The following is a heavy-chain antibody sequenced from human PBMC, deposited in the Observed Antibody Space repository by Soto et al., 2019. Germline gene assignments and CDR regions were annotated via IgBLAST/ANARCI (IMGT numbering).Heavy chain of an antibody. J-gene: IGHJ5*02. CDR2: ISAYNGNT. CDR3: ARDRSIRYFDWSQNWFDP. Sequence: EASVKVSCKASGYTFTSYGISWVRQAPGQGLEWMGWISAYNGNTNYAQKLQGRVTMTTDTSTSTAYMELRSLRSDDTAVYYCARDRSIRYFDWSQNWFDPWGQGTLVTVSS. CDR1: GYTFTSYG. D-gene: IGHD3-9*01. V-gene: IGHV1-18*01.